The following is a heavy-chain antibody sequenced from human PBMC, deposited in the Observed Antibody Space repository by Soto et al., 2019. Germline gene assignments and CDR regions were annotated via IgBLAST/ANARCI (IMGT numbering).Heavy chain of an antibody. Sequence: GGSLRLSCAASGFTFSSYAMHWVRQAPGKGLEWVAVISYDGSNKYYADSVKGRFTISRDNSKNTLYLQMNSLRAEDTAVYYCARVRYFDWLLKAFDYWGQGTLVTVSS. D-gene: IGHD3-9*01. J-gene: IGHJ4*02. V-gene: IGHV3-30-3*01. CDR2: ISYDGSNK. CDR3: ARVRYFDWLLKAFDY. CDR1: GFTFSSYA.